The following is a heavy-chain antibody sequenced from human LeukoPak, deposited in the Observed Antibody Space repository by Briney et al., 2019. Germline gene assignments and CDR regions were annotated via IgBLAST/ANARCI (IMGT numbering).Heavy chain of an antibody. Sequence: ASVKVSCKASGYTLTGYYMHWVRQAPGQGLEWMGWINPNSGGTNYAQKFQGRVTMTRDTSISTAYMELTRLRSDDTAVYYCARVRSEGVSLDDFDIWGQGTMVTVSS. CDR1: GYTLTGYY. V-gene: IGHV1-2*02. CDR3: ARVRSEGVSLDDFDI. CDR2: INPNSGGT. D-gene: IGHD3-16*01. J-gene: IGHJ3*02.